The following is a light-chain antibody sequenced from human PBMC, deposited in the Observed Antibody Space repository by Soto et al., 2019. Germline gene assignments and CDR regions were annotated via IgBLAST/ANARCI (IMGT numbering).Light chain of an antibody. CDR2: EGT. J-gene: IGLJ1*01. CDR1: RSDVGTHNL. CDR3: CSYAGYDTYFV. Sequence: QSVLTQPASVSGSPGQSITISCTGTRSDVGTHNLVSWYQQHPGKAPKLMIYEGTKRPSGVSNRFSGSKSGNTASLTISGLQAEDEADYYCCSYAGYDTYFVFGTGTKVTVL. V-gene: IGLV2-23*01.